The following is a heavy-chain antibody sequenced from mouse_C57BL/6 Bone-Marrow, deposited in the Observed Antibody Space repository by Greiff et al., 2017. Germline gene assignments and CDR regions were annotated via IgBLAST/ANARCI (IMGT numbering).Heavy chain of an antibody. CDR3: AREEYSMDY. CDR1: GFTFSSYA. V-gene: IGHV5-4*01. CDR2: ISDGGSYT. Sequence: EVQVEESGAGLVKPGGSLKLSCAASGFTFSSYAMSWVRQTPEKRLEWVATISDGGSYTYYPDNVKGRFTISRDNAKNNLYLQMSHLKSEDTAIYYCAREEYSMDYWGLGTSVTVSS. J-gene: IGHJ4*01.